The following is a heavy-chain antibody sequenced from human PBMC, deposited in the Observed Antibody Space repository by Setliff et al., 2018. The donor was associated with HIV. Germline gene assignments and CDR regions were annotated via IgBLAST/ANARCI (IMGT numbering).Heavy chain of an antibody. D-gene: IGHD3-3*01. CDR1: GGSIRSYY. J-gene: IGHJ4*02. CDR2: VFYNGDT. CDR3: ARQMTIPGVAVTPVDY. Sequence: NPSETLSLTCTVSGGSIRSYYWSWIRQSPGKGLEWIGYVFYNGDTAYNPSLKSRLTISVDTSKSQFSLKLTSVTAADTAVYNCARQMTIPGVAVTPVDYWGQGALVTVSS. V-gene: IGHV4-59*08.